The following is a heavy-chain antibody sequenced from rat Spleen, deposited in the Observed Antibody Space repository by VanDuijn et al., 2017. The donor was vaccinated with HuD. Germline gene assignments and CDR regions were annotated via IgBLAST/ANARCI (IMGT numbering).Heavy chain of an antibody. V-gene: IGHV5-27*01. D-gene: IGHD1-9*01. Sequence: EVQLVESGGGLVQPGRSLKLSCAASGFTFSNYYMAWVRQAPTKGLEWVAYISTGGGSTYYPDSVKGRFTISRDNAKSTLYLQMNSLRSEDTATYYCTRDRVGITGFDYWGQGVMVTVSS. CDR3: TRDRVGITGFDY. J-gene: IGHJ2*01. CDR1: GFTFSNYY. CDR2: ISTGGGST.